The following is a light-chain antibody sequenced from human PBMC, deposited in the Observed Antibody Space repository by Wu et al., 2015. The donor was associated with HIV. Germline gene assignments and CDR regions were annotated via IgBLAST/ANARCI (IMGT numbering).Light chain of an antibody. CDR2: GAS. J-gene: IGKJ1*01. Sequence: EIVLTQSPGTLSLSPGERATLSCRASQSITSSYLVWFQQKPGQAPSLLISGASSRATGIPDRFSGSGSGTNFTLTINRLDPEDFAVYYCQYYGSSSWTFGQGTDGGSQT. V-gene: IGKV3-20*01. CDR3: QYYGSSSWT. CDR1: QSITSSY.